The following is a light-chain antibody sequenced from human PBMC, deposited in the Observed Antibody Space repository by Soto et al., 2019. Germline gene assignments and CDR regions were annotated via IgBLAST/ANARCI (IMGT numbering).Light chain of an antibody. CDR3: QQYNNWPPLT. J-gene: IGKJ4*01. V-gene: IGKV3-15*01. CDR2: GAS. CDR1: QGISSN. Sequence: EIVITQSPATLSVSPGGRATLSCRASQGISSNLAWYQQKPGQAPRLLIYGASTRATGIPARFSGSGSGTDFTLTISSLQSEDFAVYYCQQYNNWPPLTFGGGTKVEIK.